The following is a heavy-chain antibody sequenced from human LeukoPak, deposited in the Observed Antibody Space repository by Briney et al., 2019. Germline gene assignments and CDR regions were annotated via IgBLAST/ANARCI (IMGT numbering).Heavy chain of an antibody. Sequence: GGSLRLSCAASGFTFSNYAMSWVRQAPGKGLEWVSGLSGSGGSTYYADSVKGRFTISRDNSKNTLYLQMNSLRAEDTAVYYCAKDRRRDGYNFSFNYWGQGTLVTVSS. J-gene: IGHJ4*02. CDR3: AKDRRRDGYNFSFNY. V-gene: IGHV3-23*01. CDR2: LSGSGGST. CDR1: GFTFSNYA. D-gene: IGHD5-24*01.